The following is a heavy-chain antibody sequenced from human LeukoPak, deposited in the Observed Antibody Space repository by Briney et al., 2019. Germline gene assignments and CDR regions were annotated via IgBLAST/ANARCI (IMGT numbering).Heavy chain of an antibody. V-gene: IGHV4-39*07. Sequence: PSETLSLTCTVSGGSISSSSYYWGWIRQPPGKGLEWIGSIYYSGSTYYNPSLKSRVTISVDTSKNQFSLKLSSVTAADTAVYYCARLSYGWFDPWGQGTLVTVSS. CDR1: GGSISSSSYY. J-gene: IGHJ5*02. CDR2: IYYSGST. D-gene: IGHD5-18*01. CDR3: ARLSYGWFDP.